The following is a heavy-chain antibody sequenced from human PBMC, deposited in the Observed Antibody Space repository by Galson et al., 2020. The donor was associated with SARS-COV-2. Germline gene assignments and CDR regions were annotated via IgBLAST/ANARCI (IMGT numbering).Heavy chain of an antibody. CDR3: AREGGYYYDSSGLLDY. CDR2: ISAYNGNT. Sequence: ASVKVSCKASGYTFTSYGISWVRQAPGQGLEWMGWISAYNGNTNYAQKLQGRVTMTTDTSTSTAYMELRSLRSYDTAVYYCAREGGYYYDSSGLLDYWGQGTLVTVSS. J-gene: IGHJ4*02. V-gene: IGHV1-18*04. CDR1: GYTFTSYG. D-gene: IGHD3-22*01.